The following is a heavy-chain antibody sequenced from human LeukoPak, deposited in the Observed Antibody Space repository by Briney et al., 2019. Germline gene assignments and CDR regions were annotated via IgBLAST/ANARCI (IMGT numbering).Heavy chain of an antibody. D-gene: IGHD5-18*01. J-gene: IGHJ3*02. V-gene: IGHV1-8*01. CDR2: MNPNSGNT. CDR3: ARGRAMAYDAFDI. CDR1: GYTFTSYD. Sequence: ASVKVSCKASGYTFTSYDIDWVRQATGQGLEWMGWMNPNSGNTGYAQKFQGRVTMTRNTSISTAYMELSSLRSEDTAVYYCARGRAMAYDAFDIWGQGTMVTVSS.